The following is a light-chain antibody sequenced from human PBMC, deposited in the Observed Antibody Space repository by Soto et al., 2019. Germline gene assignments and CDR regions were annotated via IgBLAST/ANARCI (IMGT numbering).Light chain of an antibody. V-gene: IGLV1-44*01. J-gene: IGLJ2*01. CDR3: TATDDRLTGPV. CDR1: SSNIGSHT. Sequence: QAVVTQPPSASGTPGQRVTISCSGGSSNIGSHTVNWYQHLPGTAPKLLIYTNDQRPSRVPDRFSASKSGTSASLAISGLRSEDEADYYCTATDDRLTGPVFGGGTKLTVL. CDR2: TND.